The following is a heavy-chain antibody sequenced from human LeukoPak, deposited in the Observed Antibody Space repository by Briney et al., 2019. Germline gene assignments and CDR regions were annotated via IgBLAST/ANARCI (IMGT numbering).Heavy chain of an antibody. CDR1: SDSISSSSYY. J-gene: IGHJ6*03. Sequence: SETLSLTCTVSSDSISSSSYYWGWIRQPPGKGLEWIGTIYYSGSTYYNPSLKSRVTISVDTSKNQFSLKLSSVTAADTAVYYCARSVEGYCSGGSCYSYYYYMDVWGKGTTVTVSS. D-gene: IGHD2-15*01. CDR3: ARSVEGYCSGGSCYSYYYYMDV. CDR2: IYYSGST. V-gene: IGHV4-39*07.